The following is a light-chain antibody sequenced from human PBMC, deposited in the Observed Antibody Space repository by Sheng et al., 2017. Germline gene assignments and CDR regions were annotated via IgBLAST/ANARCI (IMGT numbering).Light chain of an antibody. Sequence: EIVLTQSPGTLSLSLGERATLSCWASQSLSSNSLAWYQQKPGQAPRLLIHDASNRATGIPGRFSGSGSGTDFTLTISRLQSEDFATYYCQQYYRYPPLTFGGGTRVEIK. CDR3: QQYYRYPPLT. CDR1: QSLSSNS. CDR2: DAS. J-gene: IGKJ4*01. V-gene: IGKV3-20*01.